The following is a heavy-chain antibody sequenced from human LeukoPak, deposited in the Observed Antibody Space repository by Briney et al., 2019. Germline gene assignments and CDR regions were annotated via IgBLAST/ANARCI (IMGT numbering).Heavy chain of an antibody. CDR3: ARVVGGYSGYVYKWYFDL. D-gene: IGHD5-12*01. V-gene: IGHV3-33*01. CDR1: GFTFSSYG. CDR2: IWYDGSNK. J-gene: IGHJ2*01. Sequence: GGSLRLSCAASGFTFSSYGMHWVRQAPSKGVEWAAAIWYDGSNKYYADSVKGRFTISRDNSKNTLYLQMNSLRAEDTAVYYCARVVGGYSGYVYKWYFDLWGRGTLVTVSS.